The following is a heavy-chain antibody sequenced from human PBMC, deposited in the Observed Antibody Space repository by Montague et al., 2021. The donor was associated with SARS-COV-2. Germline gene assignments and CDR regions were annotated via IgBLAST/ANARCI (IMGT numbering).Heavy chain of an antibody. CDR2: IYYSGST. Sequence: TLSLTCTVSGGSISSDGYYWSWIRQHPGKGLEWIGYIYYSGSTYYNPSLKSRVTISVDTSKNQLSLKLSSVTAADTAVYYCARDVGWYSSSWFDYWGQGTLVTVSS. J-gene: IGHJ4*02. CDR1: GGSISSDGYY. CDR3: ARDVGWYSSSWFDY. D-gene: IGHD6-13*01. V-gene: IGHV4-31*03.